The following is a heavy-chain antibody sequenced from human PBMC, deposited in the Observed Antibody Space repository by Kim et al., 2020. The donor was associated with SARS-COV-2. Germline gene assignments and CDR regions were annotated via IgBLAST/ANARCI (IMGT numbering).Heavy chain of an antibody. CDR3: ARVFVDYDSSGYYSFDY. Sequence: LQGRVTMTTDTSTSTAYMELRSLRSDDTAVYYCARVFVDYDSSGYYSFDYWGQGTLVTVSS. V-gene: IGHV1-18*01. D-gene: IGHD3-22*01. J-gene: IGHJ4*02.